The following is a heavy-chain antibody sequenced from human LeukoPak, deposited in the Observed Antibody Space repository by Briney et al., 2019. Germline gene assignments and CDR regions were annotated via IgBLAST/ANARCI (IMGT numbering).Heavy chain of an antibody. CDR1: GXTFTTYW. D-gene: IGHD6-13*01. CDR2: IYPGDSDP. J-gene: IGHJ4*02. CDR3: VRHGLGSSWFGFDY. V-gene: IGHV5-51*01. Sequence: GESLKISCKGSGXTFTTYWIGWVRQMPGKGLEWMGIIYPGDSDPRYSPSFQGQVTISADTSISTAYLQWSSLKASDSAMYYCVRHGLGSSWFGFDYWGQGTLVTVSS.